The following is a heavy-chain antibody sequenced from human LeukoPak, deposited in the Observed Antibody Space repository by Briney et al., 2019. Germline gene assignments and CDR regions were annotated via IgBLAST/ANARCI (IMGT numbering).Heavy chain of an antibody. D-gene: IGHD3-9*01. V-gene: IGHV3-66*04. CDR3: ARLHYDVLTGPFDY. Sequence: GGSLRLSCAASGITVSTNYMSWVRQAPGKGLEWVSIIYSGGATFYADSVKGRFTISRENSKNTLWLQMNSLRVEDTAVYYCARLHYDVLTGPFDYXXQGTLVTVSS. CDR1: GITVSTNY. CDR2: IYSGGAT. J-gene: IGHJ4*02.